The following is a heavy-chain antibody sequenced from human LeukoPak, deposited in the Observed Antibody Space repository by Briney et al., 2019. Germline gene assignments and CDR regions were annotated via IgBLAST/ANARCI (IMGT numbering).Heavy chain of an antibody. Sequence: GGSLRLSCAASGFTFSSYAMSWVRQAPGKGLEWVSLISGSDDSTYYADSVKGRFTISRDNSKNAVYLQMNSLRAEDTAVYYCARDWCSSTSCYVGSYYYYGMDVWGQGTTVTVSS. CDR1: GFTFSSYA. V-gene: IGHV3-23*01. J-gene: IGHJ6*02. CDR3: ARDWCSSTSCYVGSYYYYGMDV. CDR2: ISGSDDST. D-gene: IGHD2-2*01.